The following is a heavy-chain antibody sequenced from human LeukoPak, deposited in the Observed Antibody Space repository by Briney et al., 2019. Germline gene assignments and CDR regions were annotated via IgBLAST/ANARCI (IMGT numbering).Heavy chain of an antibody. CDR3: AKRGVLIRVILVGFHKEAYYFDS. Sequence: GGSPRLSSAVSGITLSNYGMSWVRQAPGKGLEWVAGISDSGGRTNYADSVKGRFTISRDNPKNTLYLQMNSLRAEDTAVYFCAKRGVLIRVILVGFHKEAYYFDSWGQGALVTVCS. CDR1: GITLSNYG. D-gene: IGHD3-22*01. J-gene: IGHJ4*02. CDR2: ISDSGGRT. V-gene: IGHV3-23*01.